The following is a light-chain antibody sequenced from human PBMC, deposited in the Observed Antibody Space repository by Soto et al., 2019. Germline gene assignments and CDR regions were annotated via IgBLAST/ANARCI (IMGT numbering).Light chain of an antibody. V-gene: IGKV1-33*01. CDR3: QQYDALPLT. CDR2: DAS. J-gene: IGKJ4*01. CDR1: RGIRNY. Sequence: DLQMTQSPSSLSASVTDRVTITYQSCRGIRNYLNWYQQKPVRAPKLLIYDASNLETGVPSRFSGSGSGTLFTFTISSLQPEDIATYYCQQYDALPLTFGGGTKVDIK.